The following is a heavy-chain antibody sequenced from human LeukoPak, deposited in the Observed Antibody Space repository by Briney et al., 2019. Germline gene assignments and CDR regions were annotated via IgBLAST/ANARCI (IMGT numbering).Heavy chain of an antibody. CDR3: AKGRGNAYPHYYFDY. D-gene: IGHD1-1*01. J-gene: IGHJ4*02. CDR1: GFTFRSYG. V-gene: IGHV3-30*02. Sequence: PGGSLRLSCAASGFTFRSYGMHWVRQAPGKGLEWVTFIRYDGSNEYYADSVKGRFTISRDNSKNTLYLQMNSLRGEDTALYYCAKGRGNAYPHYYFDYWGQGTLVTVSS. CDR2: IRYDGSNE.